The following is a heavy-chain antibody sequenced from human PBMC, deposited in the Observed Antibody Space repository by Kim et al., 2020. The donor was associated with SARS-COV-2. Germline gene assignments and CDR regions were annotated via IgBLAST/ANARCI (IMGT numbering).Heavy chain of an antibody. Sequence: GGSLRLSCAASGFTFSSYDMHWVRQPTGKGLEWVSAIGTAGDTYYPGSVKGRFTISRENAKNSLYLQINSLRAGDAAVYYCARADYGDNYYYYYGRDVWGQGTTVTVSS. J-gene: IGHJ6*02. CDR2: IGTAGDT. CDR1: GFTFSSYD. D-gene: IGHD4-17*01. CDR3: ARADYGDNYYYYYGRDV. V-gene: IGHV3-13*01.